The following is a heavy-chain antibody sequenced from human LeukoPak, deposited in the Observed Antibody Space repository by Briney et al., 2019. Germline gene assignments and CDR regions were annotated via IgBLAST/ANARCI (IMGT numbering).Heavy chain of an antibody. CDR3: ARLTSGTHPNFDY. CDR1: GGSISSYY. V-gene: IGHV4-59*08. D-gene: IGHD3-10*01. Sequence: SETLSLTCTVSGGSISSYYWSWIRQPPRKGLEWIGYVFYSGSINYNPSLKSRVTISIDASKNQFSLKLSSVTAADTAVYYCARLTSGTHPNFDYWGQGTLVTVSS. J-gene: IGHJ4*02. CDR2: VFYSGSI.